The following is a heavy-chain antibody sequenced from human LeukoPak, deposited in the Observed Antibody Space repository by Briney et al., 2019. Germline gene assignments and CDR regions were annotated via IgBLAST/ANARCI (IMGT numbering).Heavy chain of an antibody. V-gene: IGHV3-48*04. D-gene: IGHD1-26*01. CDR2: ISSSGSAK. CDR3: ARGSQWDLLGSCDY. Sequence: GGSLRLSCVTSGFTFTSYTMNWVRQAPGKGLEWVSYISSSGSAKYYADSVKGRFTISRDNAKNSLYLQMNSLRAEDTAVYYCARGSQWDLLGSCDYWGQGTLVTVSS. CDR1: GFTFTSYT. J-gene: IGHJ4*02.